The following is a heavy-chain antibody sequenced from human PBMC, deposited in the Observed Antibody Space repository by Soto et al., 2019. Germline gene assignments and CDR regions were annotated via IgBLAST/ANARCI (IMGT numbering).Heavy chain of an antibody. J-gene: IGHJ6*02. CDR1: GFTFSSYA. CDR2: IYSGGKT. Sequence: GSLRLSCAASGFTFSSYAMHWVRQAPGKGLEWVSVIYSGGKTYYADSVKGRFTISRDNSNNTLYLQMNSLRAEDTAVYYCARDRPLLYYGMDVWGQGTTVTVSS. CDR3: ARDRPLLYYGMDV. V-gene: IGHV3-66*01.